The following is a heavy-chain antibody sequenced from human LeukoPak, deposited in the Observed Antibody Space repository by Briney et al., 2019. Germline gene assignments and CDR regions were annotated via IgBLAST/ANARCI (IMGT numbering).Heavy chain of an antibody. CDR3: ARSNQFSSEPVPVYYFDY. J-gene: IGHJ4*02. V-gene: IGHV1-69*04. D-gene: IGHD2-2*01. Sequence: GASVKVSCKAPGGTFSSYAISWVRQAPGQGLEWMGRIIPILGIANYAQKFQGRVTITADESTSTAYMELSSLRSEDTAVYYCARSNQFSSEPVPVYYFDYWGQGTLVTVSS. CDR1: GGTFSSYA. CDR2: IIPILGIA.